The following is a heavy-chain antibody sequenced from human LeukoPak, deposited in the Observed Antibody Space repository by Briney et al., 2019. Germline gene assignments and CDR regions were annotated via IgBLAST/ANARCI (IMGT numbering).Heavy chain of an antibody. CDR2: INHSGST. J-gene: IGHJ5*02. CDR3: ARAPTVSYYNWFDP. D-gene: IGHD4-17*01. Sequence: SEPLSLTCTVSGGSISSGGYYWSWIRPPPGKGLEWIGEINHSGSTNYNPSLKSRVTISVDTSKNQFSLKLSSVTAADTAVYYCARAPTVSYYNWFDPWGQGTLVTVSS. V-gene: IGHV4-39*07. CDR1: GGSISSGGYY.